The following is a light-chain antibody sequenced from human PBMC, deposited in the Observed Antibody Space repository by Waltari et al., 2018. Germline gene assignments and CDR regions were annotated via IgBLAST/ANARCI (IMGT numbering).Light chain of an antibody. CDR2: CAS. CDR3: QQYDISPLT. CDR1: QTVRTTY. V-gene: IGKV3-20*01. J-gene: IGKJ4*01. Sequence: EIVLTHSPGTLSLSPGARATLSCRASQTVRTTYLAWDQQKPDQAPTLLIYCASSRATGIPDRFSGSGSGRDFSLTKSSLEPEDFAVYYCQQYDISPLTFGGGTKVEIK.